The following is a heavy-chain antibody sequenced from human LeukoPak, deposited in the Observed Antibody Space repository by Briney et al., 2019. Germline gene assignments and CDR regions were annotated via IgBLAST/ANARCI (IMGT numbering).Heavy chain of an antibody. J-gene: IGHJ4*02. D-gene: IGHD4-23*01. V-gene: IGHV1-18*01. CDR1: GYTFTSYA. Sequence: ASVKVSCKGSGYTFTSYATNWVRQAPGQWLEWMGWISAYNGNTNYARKLQGRVTMTTDTSTSTAYMELRSLRSDDTAVYYCARGGLYGGNTGFDYWGQGTLVTVSS. CDR2: ISAYNGNT. CDR3: ARGGLYGGNTGFDY.